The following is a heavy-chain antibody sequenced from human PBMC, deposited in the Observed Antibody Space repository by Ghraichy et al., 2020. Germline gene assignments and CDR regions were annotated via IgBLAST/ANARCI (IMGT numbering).Heavy chain of an antibody. CDR1: GGPVRSYY. J-gene: IGHJ4*02. V-gene: IGHV4-59*02. CDR3: ARGLRRSSSQGTTFEY. CDR2: IYHTGST. D-gene: IGHD6-6*01. Sequence: GSLSLTCTVSGGPVRSYYWSWIRQPPGRGLEWIAYIYHTGSTSCNPSLKSRVSISLDTSKNQVSLNLTSVTAADTALYYCARGLRRSSSQGTTFEYWGQGTLVTVSS.